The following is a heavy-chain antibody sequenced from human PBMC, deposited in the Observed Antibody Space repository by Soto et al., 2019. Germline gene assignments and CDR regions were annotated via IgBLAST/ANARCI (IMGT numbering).Heavy chain of an antibody. V-gene: IGHV1-46*01. D-gene: IGHD3-22*01. CDR2: INPSGGST. CDR1: GYTFTSYY. CDR3: ARDYYDSSGYFVLAYYYGMDV. Sequence: ASVKVSCKASGYTFTSYYMHWVRQAPGQGLEWMGIINPSGGSTSYAQKFQGRVTMTRDTSTSTVYMELSSLRSEDTAVYYCARDYYDSSGYFVLAYYYGMDVWGQGTTVTVSS. J-gene: IGHJ6*02.